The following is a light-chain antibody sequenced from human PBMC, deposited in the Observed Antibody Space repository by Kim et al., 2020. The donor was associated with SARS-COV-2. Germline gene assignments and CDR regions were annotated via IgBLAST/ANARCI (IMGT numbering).Light chain of an antibody. J-gene: IGLJ1*01. CDR2: SDS. Sequence: ATTQMARITCRGNSIGSEAVRWYQLRPGQDPVLVLYSDSNRPSGIPEQFSGSNAGNTTTLTFSWIEAGDKVDYYCHVWDSSSDHYVFGNGTKVT. V-gene: IGLV3-12*01. CDR1: SIGSEA. CDR3: HVWDSSSDHYV.